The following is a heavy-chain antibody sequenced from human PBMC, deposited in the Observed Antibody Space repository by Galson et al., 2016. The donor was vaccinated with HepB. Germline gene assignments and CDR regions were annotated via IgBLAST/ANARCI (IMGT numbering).Heavy chain of an antibody. J-gene: IGHJ4*02. D-gene: IGHD2-8*02. CDR3: ARERGGYCTETTCERGQMLY. Sequence: ETLSLTCAVYGETFSGYYWTWIRQPPGEGLQWIGEINHYGSVNYSPSLKSRVTISVDTSKNQFSLRLKYVTAADTAVYYCARERGGYCTETTCERGQMLYWGQGNLVTVSP. CDR2: INHYGSV. CDR1: GETFSGYY. V-gene: IGHV4-34*01.